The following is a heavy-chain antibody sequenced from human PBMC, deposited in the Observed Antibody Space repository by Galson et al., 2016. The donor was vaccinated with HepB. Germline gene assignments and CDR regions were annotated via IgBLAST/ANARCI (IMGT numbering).Heavy chain of an antibody. CDR2: IFHNGNT. Sequence: SETLSLTCTVSGGSVSSGSYYWSWIRQPPGKGLEWIGYIFHNGNTNYNPSLKSRVSISVDTSKNQFSLKLNSLTAADTAVYYCARDRGIGARYFDLWGRGTLVTASS. J-gene: IGHJ2*01. CDR3: ARDRGIGARYFDL. D-gene: IGHD1-26*01. CDR1: GGSVSSGSYY. V-gene: IGHV4-61*01.